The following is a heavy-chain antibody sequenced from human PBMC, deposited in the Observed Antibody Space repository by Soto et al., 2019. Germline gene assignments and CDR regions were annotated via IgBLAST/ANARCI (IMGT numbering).Heavy chain of an antibody. Sequence: QVQLQQWGAGLLKPSETLSLTCAVYGGSFSGYYWSWIRQPPGKGLEWIGEINHSGSTNYNPSLKSRVTISVDTSKHQVSLKLSSVTAADTAVYYCASSTDYYFWSGTTALAYYFDYWVQGTLVTVSS. J-gene: IGHJ4*02. CDR3: ASSTDYYFWSGTTALAYYFDY. CDR2: INHSGST. D-gene: IGHD3-3*01. V-gene: IGHV4-34*01. CDR1: GGSFSGYY.